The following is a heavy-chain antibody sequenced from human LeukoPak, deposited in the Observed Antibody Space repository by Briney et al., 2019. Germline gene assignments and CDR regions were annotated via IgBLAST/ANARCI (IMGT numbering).Heavy chain of an antibody. CDR1: GFTFDDYA. J-gene: IGHJ4*02. CDR3: AKDTDGSGSYSDY. V-gene: IGHV3-9*01. Sequence: HSGGSLRLSCAASGFTFDDYAMHWVRQAPGKGLEWVSGISWNSGSIGYADSVKGRFTISRDNAKNSLYLQMNSLRAEDTALYYCAKDTDGSGSYSDYWGQGTLVTVSS. CDR2: ISWNSGSI. D-gene: IGHD3-10*01.